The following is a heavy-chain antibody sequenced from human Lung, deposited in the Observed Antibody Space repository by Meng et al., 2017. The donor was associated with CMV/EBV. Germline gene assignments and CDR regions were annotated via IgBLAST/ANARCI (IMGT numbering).Heavy chain of an antibody. CDR1: GLTLSDYY. CDR3: ARAGAGTRYFDY. V-gene: IGHV3-72*01. J-gene: IGHJ4*02. D-gene: IGHD1-14*01. CDR2: TRNKASGFTT. Sequence: ASGLTLSDYYMGWVRQAPGKGLEWVARTRNKASGFTTEYAASVKGRFTISRDDSKNSLYLQMDSLKTEDTAVYHCARAGAGTRYFDYWGQGTLVTVSS.